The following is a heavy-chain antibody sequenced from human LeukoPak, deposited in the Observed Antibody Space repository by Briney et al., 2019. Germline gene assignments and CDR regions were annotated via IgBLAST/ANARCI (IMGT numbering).Heavy chain of an antibody. D-gene: IGHD5-24*01. V-gene: IGHV3-21*01. CDR3: ARDQAGEIYYYYGMDV. J-gene: IGHJ6*02. Sequence: GGSLRLSCAASGFTFSSYSMNWVRQAPGKGLEWVSSISSSSSYIYYADSVKGRFTISRDNAKNSLYLQMNSLRAEDTAVYYCARDQAGEIYYYYGMDVWGQGTTVTVSS. CDR1: GFTFSSYS. CDR2: ISSSSSYI.